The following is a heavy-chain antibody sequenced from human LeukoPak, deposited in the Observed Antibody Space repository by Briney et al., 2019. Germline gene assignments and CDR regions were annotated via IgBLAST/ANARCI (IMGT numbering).Heavy chain of an antibody. Sequence: SETLSLTCTVSGGSISSSSYYWGWIRQPPGKGLEWIGSIYYIGSTYYNPSLKSRFTISVDTSKNQFSLKLSSVPAADTAVYYCASSRYFDWSRFDPWGQGTLVTVSS. J-gene: IGHJ5*02. CDR2: IYYIGST. CDR1: GGSISSSSYY. D-gene: IGHD3-9*01. CDR3: ASSRYFDWSRFDP. V-gene: IGHV4-39*01.